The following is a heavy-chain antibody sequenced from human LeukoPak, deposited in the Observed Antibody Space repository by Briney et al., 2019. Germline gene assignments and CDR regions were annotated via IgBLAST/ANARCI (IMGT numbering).Heavy chain of an antibody. J-gene: IGHJ6*03. D-gene: IGHD5-18*01. CDR1: GFTFDDYG. CDR3: ARDRGIQLWFGPGYMDV. V-gene: IGHV3-20*04. CDR2: INWNGGST. Sequence: GGSLRLSCAASGFTFDDYGMSWVRQAPGKGLEWVSGINWNGGSTGYADSVKGRFPISRDNDKNSLYLQMNSLRAEDTALYYCARDRGIQLWFGPGYMDVWGKGTTVTVSS.